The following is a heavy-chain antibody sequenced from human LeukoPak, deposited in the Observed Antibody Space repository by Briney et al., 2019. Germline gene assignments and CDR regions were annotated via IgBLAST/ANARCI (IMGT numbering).Heavy chain of an antibody. D-gene: IGHD3-22*01. V-gene: IGHV3-15*01. CDR3: TTAMIVVVITTPEKYYGMDV. Sequence: ETLSLTCAVSGGSISSSNWWSWVRQAPGKGLEWVGRIKSKTDGGTTDYAAPVKGRFTISRDDSKNTLYLQMNSLKTEDTAVYYCTTAMIVVVITTPEKYYGMDVWGQGTTVTVSS. CDR2: IKSKTDGGTT. CDR1: GGSISSSNW. J-gene: IGHJ6*02.